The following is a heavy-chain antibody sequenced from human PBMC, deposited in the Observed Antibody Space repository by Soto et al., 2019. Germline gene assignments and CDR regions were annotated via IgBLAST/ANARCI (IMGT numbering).Heavy chain of an antibody. V-gene: IGHV1-58*01. J-gene: IGHJ4*02. Sequence: VASVKVSCKTSGFMFTSSAVQWVRQARGQRLEWIGWLVVGSGNTHYAQNFQERVTLTRDMSTGTAYMELSSLRSEDTAVYYCAAVPVLRLFKWLPAYCDYWGRGTLGAVSS. D-gene: IGHD3-3*01. CDR3: AAVPVLRLFKWLPAYCDY. CDR1: GFMFTSSA. CDR2: LVVGSGNT.